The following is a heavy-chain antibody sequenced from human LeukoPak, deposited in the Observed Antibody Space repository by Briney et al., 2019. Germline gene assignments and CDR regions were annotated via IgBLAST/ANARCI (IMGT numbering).Heavy chain of an antibody. CDR1: GYTFTGYY. D-gene: IGHD2-15*01. CDR3: ARGSGTITPDY. V-gene: IGHV1-2*02. Sequence: ASVKVSCKASGYTFTGYYIHWVRQAPGQGPEWLGWIFPNNGGTDYAQKFQGRVTMTRDTSTSTVYMELSSLRSEDTAVYYCARGSGTITPDYWGQGTQVTVSS. CDR2: IFPNNGGT. J-gene: IGHJ4*02.